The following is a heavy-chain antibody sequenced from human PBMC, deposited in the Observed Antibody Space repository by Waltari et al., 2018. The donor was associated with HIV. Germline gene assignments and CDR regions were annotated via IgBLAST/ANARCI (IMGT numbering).Heavy chain of an antibody. V-gene: IGHV3-53*02. CDR1: GFSVNDHF. D-gene: IGHD3-16*01. J-gene: IGHJ4*02. Sequence: ELQLVETGGHLIQPGGSLRLSCAASGFSVNDHFMNWVRQAPGKGLGGVSVKYRGGNTNYADSVKGQFTISTDDSKNTLFLQMNSLRVEDTAVYYCARDFSSPSWGFLDYWGQGALVTVSS. CDR3: ARDFSSPSWGFLDY. CDR2: KYRGGNT.